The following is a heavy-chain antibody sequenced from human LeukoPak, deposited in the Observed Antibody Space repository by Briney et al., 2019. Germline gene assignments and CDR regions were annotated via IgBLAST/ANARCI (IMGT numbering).Heavy chain of an antibody. Sequence: GGSLRLSCAASGFTFSSYAMSWVRQAPGKGLEWVSPVSGSGSTTYYARSVKGRFTVSRDNSKNTLYLQMNSLRVDDTAVYYCAKSLDYGGNRARLDFWGQGTLVTVSS. D-gene: IGHD4-23*01. J-gene: IGHJ4*02. CDR1: GFTFSSYA. CDR2: VSGSGSTT. CDR3: AKSLDYGGNRARLDF. V-gene: IGHV3-23*01.